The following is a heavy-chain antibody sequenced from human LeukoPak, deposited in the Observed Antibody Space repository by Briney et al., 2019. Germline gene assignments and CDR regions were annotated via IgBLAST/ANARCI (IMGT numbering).Heavy chain of an antibody. CDR3: ARDLDVDTAMPGDY. D-gene: IGHD5-18*01. CDR2: IIPIFGTA. CDR1: GGTFSSYA. J-gene: IGHJ4*02. V-gene: IGHV1-69*13. Sequence: SVKVSCKASGGTFSSYAISWVRQAPGQGLEWMGGIIPIFGTANYAQKFQGRVTITADESTSTAYMELSSLRSEDTAVYYCARDLDVDTAMPGDYWGQGTLVTVSS.